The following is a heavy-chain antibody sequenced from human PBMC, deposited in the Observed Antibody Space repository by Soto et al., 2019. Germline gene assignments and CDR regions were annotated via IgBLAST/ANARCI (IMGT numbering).Heavy chain of an antibody. V-gene: IGHV4-4*07. CDR1: GGSMNDYY. Sequence: SETLSLTCTVSGGSMNDYYWSWIRQPAGQGLEWIGRIFTSGNTNYNPSLRSRLTMSVDTSTNQVSLRLTSVTAAYTAVYYCASGRLVSRYYGLDVWGQGTTVTVSS. J-gene: IGHJ6*02. CDR2: IFTSGNT. D-gene: IGHD6-6*01. CDR3: ASGRLVSRYYGLDV.